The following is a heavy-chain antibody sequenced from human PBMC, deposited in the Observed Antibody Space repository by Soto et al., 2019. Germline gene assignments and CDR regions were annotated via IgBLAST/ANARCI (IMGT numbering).Heavy chain of an antibody. CDR2: ISKDGNVK. CDR3: SGEVASGY. D-gene: IGHD3-10*01. V-gene: IGHV3-30*03. CDR1: GFTFSSYG. Sequence: QVQLVESGGGVVQPGRPLRLSCAASGFTFSSYGMHWVRQAPGKGLEWVAVISKDGNVKYYAQSVKGRFTISRDNSRDALYLEVGSLGGEDTAAYCCSGEVASGYWGQGSLVSVSS. J-gene: IGHJ4*02.